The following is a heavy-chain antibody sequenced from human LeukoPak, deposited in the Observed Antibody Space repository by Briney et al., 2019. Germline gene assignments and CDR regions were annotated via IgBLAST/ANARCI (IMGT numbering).Heavy chain of an antibody. CDR2: IYSGGST. Sequence: GGSLRLSCAASGFTVNSNYMSWVRQAPGKGLEWVSVIYSGGSTYYADSVKGRFTISRDNSKNTLYLQMNSLRAEDTAVYYCARDRSYGSGSYYFDYWGQGTLVTVSS. V-gene: IGHV3-53*01. CDR3: ARDRSYGSGSYYFDY. CDR1: GFTVNSNY. D-gene: IGHD3-10*01. J-gene: IGHJ4*02.